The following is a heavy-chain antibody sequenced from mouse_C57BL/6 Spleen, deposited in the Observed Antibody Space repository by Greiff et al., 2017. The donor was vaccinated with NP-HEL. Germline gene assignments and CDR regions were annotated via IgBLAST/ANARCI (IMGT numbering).Heavy chain of an antibody. V-gene: IGHV1-26*01. Sequence: VQLKQSGPELVKPGASVKISCKASGYTFTDYYMNWVKQSHGKSLEWIGDINPNNGGTSYNQKFKGKATLTVDKSSSTAYMELRSLTSENSAVYYSARSELGRFSYCGHETLVSVSA. D-gene: IGHD4-1*01. J-gene: IGHJ3*01. CDR3: ARSELGRFSY. CDR1: GYTFTDYY. CDR2: INPNNGGT.